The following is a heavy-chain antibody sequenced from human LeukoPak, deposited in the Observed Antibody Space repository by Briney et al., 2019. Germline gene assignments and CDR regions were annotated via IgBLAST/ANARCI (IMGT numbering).Heavy chain of an antibody. J-gene: IGHJ3*02. D-gene: IGHD1-14*01. Sequence: PSETLSLTCAVSGGSISSGGYSWSWIRQPPGKGLEWIGYSYHSGSTYYNPSLKSRVTISVDRSKNQFSLKLSSVTAADTAVYYCARGPPEQGAFDIWGQGTMVTVSS. CDR3: ARGPPEQGAFDI. V-gene: IGHV4-30-2*01. CDR2: SYHSGST. CDR1: GGSISSGGYS.